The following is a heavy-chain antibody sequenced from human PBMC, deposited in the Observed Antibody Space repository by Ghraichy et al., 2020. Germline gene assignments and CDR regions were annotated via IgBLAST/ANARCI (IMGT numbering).Heavy chain of an antibody. CDR3: VRDWDTGNDREFDS. D-gene: IGHD5-12*01. J-gene: IGHJ4*02. CDR1: GFSFTSYA. Sequence: GGSLRLSCAASGFSFTSYAMNWVRQAPGRGLEWVSSISSNSKYIYYADSVKGRFTISRDNAKNSVFLQMNSLRAEDTAVYYCVRDWDTGNDREFDSWGQGTLVTVSS. CDR2: ISSNSKYI. V-gene: IGHV3-21*06.